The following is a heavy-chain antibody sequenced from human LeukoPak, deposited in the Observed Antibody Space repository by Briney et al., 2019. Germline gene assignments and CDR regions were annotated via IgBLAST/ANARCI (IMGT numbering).Heavy chain of an antibody. Sequence: ASVKVSCKASGYTFTSYGISWVRQAPGQGLEWMGWISAYNGNTNYAQKLQGRVTMTTDTSTGTAYMELRSLRSDDTAVYYCARSGYCSSTSCFEYFQHWGQGTLVTVSS. V-gene: IGHV1-18*01. CDR2: ISAYNGNT. D-gene: IGHD2-2*01. CDR3: ARSGYCSSTSCFEYFQH. J-gene: IGHJ1*01. CDR1: GYTFTSYG.